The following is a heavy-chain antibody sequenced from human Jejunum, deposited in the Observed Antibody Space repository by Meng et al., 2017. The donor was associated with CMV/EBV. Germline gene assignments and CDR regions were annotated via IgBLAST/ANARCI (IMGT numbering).Heavy chain of an antibody. CDR1: GFPFSRYA. CDR2: ISNTGGTT. Sequence: SCLASGFPFSRYAMSWVRQAPGQGLEWVSTISNTGGTTFYADSVKGRFAISRDNSKNTLNLQMNSLRAEDTAVYYCAGGDYGGYYYWGQGTLVTVSS. D-gene: IGHD5-12*01. V-gene: IGHV3-23*01. CDR3: AGGDYGGYYY. J-gene: IGHJ4*02.